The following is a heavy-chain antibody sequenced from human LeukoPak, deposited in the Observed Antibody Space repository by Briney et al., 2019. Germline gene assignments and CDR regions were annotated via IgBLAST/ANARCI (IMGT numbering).Heavy chain of an antibody. CDR3: ARESQLLWFGELLNNWFDP. Sequence: SETLSLTCTVSGGSISSYYWSWIRQPPGKGLEWIGYIYYSGSTNYNPSLKSRVTISVDTSKNQFSLKLSSVTAADTAVYYCARESQLLWFGELLNNWFDPWGQGTLVTVSS. CDR1: GGSISSYY. V-gene: IGHV4-59*12. J-gene: IGHJ5*02. D-gene: IGHD3-10*01. CDR2: IYYSGST.